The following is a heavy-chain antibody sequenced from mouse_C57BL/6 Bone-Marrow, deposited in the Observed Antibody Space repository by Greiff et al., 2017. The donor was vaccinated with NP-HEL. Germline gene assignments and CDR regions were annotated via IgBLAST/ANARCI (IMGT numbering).Heavy chain of an antibody. CDR3: ARCSSYFFDY. V-gene: IGHV1-63*01. CDR2: IYPGGGYT. CDR1: GYTFTNYW. Sequence: QVQLQQSGAELVRPGTSVKMSCKASGYTFTNYWIGWAKQRPGHGLEWIGDIYPGGGYTNYSEKFKGKATLTADKSSSTAYMQFSSLTSEDSAIYYCARCSSYFFDYWGQGTTLTVSS. J-gene: IGHJ2*01. D-gene: IGHD1-1*01.